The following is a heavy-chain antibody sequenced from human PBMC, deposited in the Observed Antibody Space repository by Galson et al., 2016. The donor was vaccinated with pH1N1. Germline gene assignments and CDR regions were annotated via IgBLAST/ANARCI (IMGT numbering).Heavy chain of an antibody. CDR3: AREDYYDTDLSDWYFDL. CDR1: GGTFGSYG. D-gene: IGHD3-22*01. J-gene: IGHJ2*01. V-gene: IGHV1-69*13. CDR2: IIPIFNTV. Sequence: SAKVSCKASGGTFGSYGINWVRQAPGHGLEWMGGIIPIFNTVKYAQNFQGTVTITADESTTSAYMELSSLRSEATAMYYCAREDYYDTDLSDWYFDLWGRGTLLTVSS.